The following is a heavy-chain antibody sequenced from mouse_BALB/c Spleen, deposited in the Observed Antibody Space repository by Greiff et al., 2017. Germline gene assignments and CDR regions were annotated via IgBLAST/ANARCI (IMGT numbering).Heavy chain of an antibody. CDR2: ISIYYDNT. J-gene: IGHJ3*01. CDR1: GYTFTDYA. D-gene: IGHD2-4*01. Sequence: QVQLQQSGPELVRPGESVKISCKGSGYTFTDYAMHWVKQSPAKGLEWIGVISIYYDNTNYNQKFKGKATMAVDKTSSTAYMKLARLTSEDSAIYYSARSGFQDYGFAYWGQGTLVTVSA. CDR3: ARSGFQDYGFAY. V-gene: IGHV1S137*01.